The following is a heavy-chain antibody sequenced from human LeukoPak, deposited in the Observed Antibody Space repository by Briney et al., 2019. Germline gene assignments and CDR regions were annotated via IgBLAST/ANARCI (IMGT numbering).Heavy chain of an antibody. Sequence: SETLSLTCTVSGGSISSSSYYWGWIRQPPGKGLEWIGSIYYSGSTYYNPSLKSRVTISVDTSKNQFSLKLSSVTAADTAVYYCARDRIIWDSSSSGTAPSRGWFDPWGQGTLVTVSS. D-gene: IGHD6-6*01. V-gene: IGHV4-39*07. CDR3: ARDRIIWDSSSSGTAPSRGWFDP. CDR1: GGSISSSSYY. CDR2: IYYSGST. J-gene: IGHJ5*02.